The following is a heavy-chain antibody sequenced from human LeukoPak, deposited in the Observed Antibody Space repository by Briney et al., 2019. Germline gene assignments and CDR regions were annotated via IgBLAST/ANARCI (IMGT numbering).Heavy chain of an antibody. J-gene: IGHJ5*02. CDR1: GFTFSSYA. CDR2: ISGSGGST. CDR3: ARDGGYCSSTSCYLYNWFDP. Sequence: GGSLRLSCAASGFTFSSYAMSWVRQAPGKGLEWVSAISGSGGSTYYADSVKGRFTISRDNSKNTLYLQMNSLRAEDTAVYYCARDGGYCSSTSCYLYNWFDPWGQGTLVTVSS. V-gene: IGHV3-23*01. D-gene: IGHD2-2*01.